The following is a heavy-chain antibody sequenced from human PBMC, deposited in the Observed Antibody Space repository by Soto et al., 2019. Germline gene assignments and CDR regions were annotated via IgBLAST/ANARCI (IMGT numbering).Heavy chain of an antibody. CDR1: GYTFTSYA. J-gene: IGHJ6*02. CDR2: INAGNGNT. Sequence: SVKVSCKASGYTFTSYAMHWARQAPGERLEWMGWINAGNGNTKYSQKFQGRVSIARDTSASTAYMELSSLRSEDTAVCYCARSDAYYDFWSGYQNYYGMDVCGQVTKVTFSS. V-gene: IGHV1-3*01. CDR3: ARSDAYYDFWSGYQNYYGMDV. D-gene: IGHD3-3*01.